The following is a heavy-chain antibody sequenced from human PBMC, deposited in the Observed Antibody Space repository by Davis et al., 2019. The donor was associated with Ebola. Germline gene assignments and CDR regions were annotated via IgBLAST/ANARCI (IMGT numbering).Heavy chain of an antibody. Sequence: SETLSLTCTVSGGSISSYYWSWIRQPPGKGLEWIGYIYYSGSTKNNPSLKSRVTISLDTSKNQFSLKVNFMTAADTAVYYCARDGQETYDAFDIWGQGTMVTVSS. CDR2: IYYSGST. J-gene: IGHJ3*02. V-gene: IGHV4-59*01. CDR3: ARDGQETYDAFDI. CDR1: GGSISSYY.